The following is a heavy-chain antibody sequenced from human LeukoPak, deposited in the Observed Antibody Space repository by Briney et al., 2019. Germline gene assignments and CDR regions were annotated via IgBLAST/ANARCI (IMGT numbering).Heavy chain of an antibody. CDR3: AKVSGYSIDY. V-gene: IGHV5-51*01. CDR1: GYTFTSYW. D-gene: IGHD6-13*01. J-gene: IGHJ4*02. CDR2: IYPGNSDT. Sequence: GESLKISCQASGYTFTSYWIAWSRQMPGKGLEWMGIIYPGNSDTRYSPSFRGQVTMSVDKSISTAYVQRSGLGASDTALYYCAKVSGYSIDYWGLGTLVTVSS.